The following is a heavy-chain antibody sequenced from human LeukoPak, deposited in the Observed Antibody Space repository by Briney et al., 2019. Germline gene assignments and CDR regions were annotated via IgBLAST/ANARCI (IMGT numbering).Heavy chain of an antibody. D-gene: IGHD2-15*01. Sequence: GGSLRLSCAASGFTFSTYAMSWVRQAPGKGLEWVSCINDSGGSTYYADSVKGRSTISRDTSKNTLYLQMNSVRVEDTAVYYCAKGLGTSCYSPFDNWGQGALFTVSS. J-gene: IGHJ4*02. CDR3: AKGLGTSCYSPFDN. V-gene: IGHV3-23*01. CDR2: INDSGGST. CDR1: GFTFSTYA.